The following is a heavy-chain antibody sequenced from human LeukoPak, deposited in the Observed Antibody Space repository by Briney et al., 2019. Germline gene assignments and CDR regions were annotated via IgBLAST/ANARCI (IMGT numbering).Heavy chain of an antibody. CDR3: ARAYLPYNYDSSGNYYFDY. CDR1: GFTFSSFE. V-gene: IGHV3-48*03. D-gene: IGHD3-22*01. CDR2: ISSSGSAI. J-gene: IGHJ4*02. Sequence: GGSLRLSCAASGFTFSSFEMNWVRQAPGKGLEWLSYISSSGSAIYYADSVKGRFTISRDNAKNSLYLQMNSLRAEDTAVYFCARAYLPYNYDSSGNYYFDYWGQGTLVTVSS.